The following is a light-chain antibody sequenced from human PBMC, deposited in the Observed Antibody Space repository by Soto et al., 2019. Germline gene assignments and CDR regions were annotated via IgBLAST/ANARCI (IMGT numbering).Light chain of an antibody. CDR3: LQDDDYPFT. CDR1: QGIRNE. Sequence: AIQVTQSPSSLSASVGDRVTITCRASQGIRNELSWYQQKPGKAPKFLIFAASNLQSGVPSRFSGSGSGTDFTLTISSLQPEDFATYVCLQDDDYPFTFGGGTKVEIK. CDR2: AAS. V-gene: IGKV1-6*01. J-gene: IGKJ4*01.